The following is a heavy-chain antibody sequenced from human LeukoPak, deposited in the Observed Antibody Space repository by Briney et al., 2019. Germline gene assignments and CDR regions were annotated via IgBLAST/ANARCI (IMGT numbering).Heavy chain of an antibody. Sequence: GGSLRLSCAASGFTFSSYSMNWVRQAPGKGLEWVSSISSSSSYIYYADSVKGRFTISRDNAKNSLYLQVNSLRAEDTAVYYCARIPGIAVAGGDAFDIWSQGTMVTVSS. J-gene: IGHJ3*02. V-gene: IGHV3-21*01. CDR1: GFTFSSYS. CDR3: ARIPGIAVAGGDAFDI. D-gene: IGHD6-19*01. CDR2: ISSSSSYI.